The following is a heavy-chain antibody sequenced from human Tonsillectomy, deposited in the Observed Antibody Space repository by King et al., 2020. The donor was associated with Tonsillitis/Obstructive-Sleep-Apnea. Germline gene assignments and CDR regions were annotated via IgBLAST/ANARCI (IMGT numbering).Heavy chain of an antibody. CDR2: ISSSSSYI. CDR1: GFTFSSYS. CDR3: ARDGGGNGYSSSWFPN. D-gene: IGHD6-13*01. Sequence: VQLVESGGGLVKPGGSLRLSCAASGFTFSSYSMNWVRQAPGKGLEWVSSISSSSSYIYYADSVKGRFTISRDNAKNSLYLQMNSLRAEDTAVYYCARDGGGNGYSSSWFPNWGQGTLVTVSS. J-gene: IGHJ4*02. V-gene: IGHV3-21*01.